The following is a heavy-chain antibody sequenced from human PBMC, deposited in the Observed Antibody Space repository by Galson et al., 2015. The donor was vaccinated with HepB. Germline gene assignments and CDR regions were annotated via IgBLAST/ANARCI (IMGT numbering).Heavy chain of an antibody. D-gene: IGHD4-23*01. CDR3: ARSEVTTVVTDFDS. CDR1: GFSFNDHY. CDR2: SRNRARGYST. J-gene: IGHJ4*02. V-gene: IGHV3-72*01. Sequence: SLRLSCAVSGFSFNDHYVDWVRQAPGKGLEWVGRSRNRARGYSTAYAVSVRGRFTVSRDDSKNSVLLQMNRLRSEDTAVYYCARSEVTTVVTDFDSWGQGTLVTVSP.